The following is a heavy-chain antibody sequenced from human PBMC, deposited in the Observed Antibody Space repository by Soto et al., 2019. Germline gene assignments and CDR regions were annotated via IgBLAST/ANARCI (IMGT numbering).Heavy chain of an antibody. CDR3: ARDAYGVYSY. CDR2: ISTYNGNT. CDR1: GYTFNNYG. Sequence: ASVKVSCKASGYTFNNYGISCARQAPGQGLEWMGWISTYNGNTNYAQKLQDRVTMTTDTSTSTAYMELRSLRSDDTAVYYCARDAYGVYSYWGQGTLVTVSS. V-gene: IGHV1-18*01. J-gene: IGHJ4*02. D-gene: IGHD4-17*01.